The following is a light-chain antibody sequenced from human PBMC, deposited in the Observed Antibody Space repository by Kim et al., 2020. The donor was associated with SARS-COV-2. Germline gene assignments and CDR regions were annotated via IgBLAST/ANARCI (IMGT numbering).Light chain of an antibody. J-gene: IGLJ2*01. CDR1: SLRPYY. V-gene: IGLV3-19*01. Sequence: SSELTQDPAVSVALGQTVSITCQGDSLRPYYVSWYQQRPGQAPVLVIYGKNNRPSGIPDRLSGSSSGNTASLTIAGAQAEDEADYYCQSRDSSGKVVFGGGTQLTVL. CDR2: GKN. CDR3: QSRDSSGKVV.